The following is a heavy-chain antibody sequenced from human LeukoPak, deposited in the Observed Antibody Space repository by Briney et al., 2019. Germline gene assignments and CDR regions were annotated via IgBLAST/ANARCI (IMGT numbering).Heavy chain of an antibody. CDR2: IYSGGST. Sequence: GGSLRLSCAASGFTVSSNYMSWVRQAPGKGLEWVSVIYSGGSTYYADSVKGRFTISRDNSKNTLYLQMNSLRAEDTAVYYCARVLRTRYCSSTSCPIDYWGQGTLVTVSS. D-gene: IGHD2-2*01. CDR3: ARVLRTRYCSSTSCPIDY. CDR1: GFTVSSNY. V-gene: IGHV3-53*05. J-gene: IGHJ4*02.